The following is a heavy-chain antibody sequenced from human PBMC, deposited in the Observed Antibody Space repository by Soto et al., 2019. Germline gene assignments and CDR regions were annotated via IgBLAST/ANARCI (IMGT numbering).Heavy chain of an antibody. J-gene: IGHJ4*02. CDR3: AKSRREGGWELETWFDY. CDR1: GFTFDDYA. Sequence: DVQLVESGGGLVQPGRSLRLSCAASGFTFDDYAMHWVRQAPGKGLEWVSGISWHSGSIGYADSVKGRFTISRDNAKNSLYLQRNSLRAEDTALYYCAKSRREGGWELETWFDYWGQGTLVTVSS. V-gene: IGHV3-9*01. CDR2: ISWHSGSI. D-gene: IGHD1-26*01.